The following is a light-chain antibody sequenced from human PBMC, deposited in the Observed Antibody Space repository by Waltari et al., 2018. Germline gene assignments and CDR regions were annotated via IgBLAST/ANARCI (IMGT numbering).Light chain of an antibody. CDR3: CSYAGGQIYV. V-gene: IGLV2-11*01. CDR1: SSDVGGHNY. Sequence: QSALPQPRSVSGSPGQSVAISCTGTSSDVGGHNYVAWYQQHPGKAPKLLIHDVSERPSGVPDRFFGSKSGNTASLTISGLQAEDEADYYCCSYAGGQIYVFGSGTKVTVL. CDR2: DVS. J-gene: IGLJ1*01.